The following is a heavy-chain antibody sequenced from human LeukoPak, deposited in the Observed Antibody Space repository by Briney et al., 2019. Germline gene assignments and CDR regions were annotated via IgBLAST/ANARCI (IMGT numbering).Heavy chain of an antibody. CDR1: GFTFSSYS. J-gene: IGHJ4*02. CDR3: AKGGYSYGSAVDY. Sequence: GGSLRLSCAASGFTFSSYSMNWARQAPGKGLEWVSSISSSSSYIYYADSVKGRFTISRDNAKNSLYLQMNSLRAEDTAVYYCAKGGYSYGSAVDYWGQGTLVTVSS. V-gene: IGHV3-21*01. D-gene: IGHD5-18*01. CDR2: ISSSSSYI.